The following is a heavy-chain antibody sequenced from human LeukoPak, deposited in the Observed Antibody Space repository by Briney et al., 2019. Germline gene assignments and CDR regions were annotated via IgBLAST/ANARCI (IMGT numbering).Heavy chain of an antibody. CDR1: GGTFSSYA. J-gene: IGHJ4*02. V-gene: IGHV1-69*01. CDR2: IIPIFGTA. D-gene: IGHD6-19*01. Sequence: SVKVSCKASGGTFSSYAISWVRQAPGQGLEWMGGIIPIFGTANYALKFQGRVTITADESTSTAYMELSSLRSEDTAVYYCARTRSGWYYFDYWGQGTLVTVSS. CDR3: ARTRSGWYYFDY.